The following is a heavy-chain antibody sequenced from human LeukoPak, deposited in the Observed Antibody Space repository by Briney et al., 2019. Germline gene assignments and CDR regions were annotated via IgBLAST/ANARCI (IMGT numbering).Heavy chain of an antibody. J-gene: IGHJ4*02. V-gene: IGHV4-39*07. CDR3: ARGDYGLGGREYYFDY. CDR1: AGSISSSSYY. Sequence: SETLSLTCTVSAGSISSSSYYWGWIRQPPGKGLEWIGSIYYSGSTYYNPSLKSRVTISVDRSKNQFSLKLSSVTAADTAVYYCARGDYGLGGREYYFDYWGQGTLVTVSS. D-gene: IGHD4-17*01. CDR2: IYYSGST.